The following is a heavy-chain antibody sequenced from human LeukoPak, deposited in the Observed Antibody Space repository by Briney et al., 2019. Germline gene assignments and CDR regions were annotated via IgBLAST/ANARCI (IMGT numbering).Heavy chain of an antibody. D-gene: IGHD6-19*01. CDR3: AKDTRVLRVAVDAFDI. V-gene: IGHV3-23*01. Sequence: PGGSLRLSCAASGFTFSSYAMSWVRQAPGKGLEWVSAISGSGGSTYYADSVKGRFTIPRDNSKNTLYLQMNSLRAEDTAVYYCAKDTRVLRVAVDAFDIWGQGTMVTVSS. J-gene: IGHJ3*02. CDR1: GFTFSSYA. CDR2: ISGSGGST.